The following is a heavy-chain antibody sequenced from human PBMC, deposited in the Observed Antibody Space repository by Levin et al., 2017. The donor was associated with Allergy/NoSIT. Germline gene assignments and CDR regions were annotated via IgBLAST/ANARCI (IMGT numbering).Heavy chain of an antibody. CDR3: ARDKTRYSDS. V-gene: IGHV3-33*01. D-gene: IGHD1-14*01. CDR2: IYYDGSNQ. J-gene: IGHJ5*01. CDR1: GFTFRSSG. Sequence: GESLKISCGASGFTFRSSGMHWVRQAPGKGLEWVAVIYYDGSNQYYVDSVKGRFTISRDNSKNTLYLQMNSLRAEDTAVYYCARDKTRYSDSWGQGTLVTVSS.